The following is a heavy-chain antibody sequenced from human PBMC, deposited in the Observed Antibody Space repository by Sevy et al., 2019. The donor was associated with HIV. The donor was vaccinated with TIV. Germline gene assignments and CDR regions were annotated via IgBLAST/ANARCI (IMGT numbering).Heavy chain of an antibody. CDR1: GFTFSSYA. CDR2: ISYDGSNK. V-gene: IGHV3-30-3*01. CDR3: ARDRDPVVVVAATLDY. J-gene: IGHJ4*02. D-gene: IGHD2-15*01. Sequence: GGSLRLSCAASGFTFSSYAMHWVRQAPGKGLEWVAVISYDGSNKYYADSVKGRFTISRDNSKNTLYLQMNSLRAEDTAVYYCARDRDPVVVVAATLDYWGQRTLVTVSS.